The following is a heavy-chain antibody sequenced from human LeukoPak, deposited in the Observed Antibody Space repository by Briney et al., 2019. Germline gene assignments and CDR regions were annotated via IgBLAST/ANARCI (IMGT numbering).Heavy chain of an antibody. CDR1: GFTVSSNF. J-gene: IGHJ4*02. CDR2: IYSGGST. D-gene: IGHD3-10*01. Sequence: GGSLRLSCAAAGFTVSSNFMTWVRQAPGKGLEWVSVIYSGGSTYYADSVKDRFTISRDNSKNMLYLQMNSLRAEDTAVYYCARGGDSLHYWGQGTLVTVSS. CDR3: ARGGDSLHY. V-gene: IGHV3-66*01.